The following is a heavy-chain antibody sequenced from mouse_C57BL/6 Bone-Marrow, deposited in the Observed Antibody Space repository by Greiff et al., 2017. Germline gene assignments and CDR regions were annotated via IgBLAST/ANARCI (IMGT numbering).Heavy chain of an antibody. Sequence: QVQLQQPGAELVKPGASVKLSCKASGYTFTSYWMHWVKQRPGQGLEWIGRIHPSDGDTNYNQKFKGKATLTVDKSSSTAYMQLSSLTSEDSAVYYFAIKVSTWFAYWGQGTLVTVSA. CDR1: GYTFTSYW. J-gene: IGHJ3*01. CDR3: AIKVSTWFAY. V-gene: IGHV1-74*01. CDR2: IHPSDGDT. D-gene: IGHD6-2*01.